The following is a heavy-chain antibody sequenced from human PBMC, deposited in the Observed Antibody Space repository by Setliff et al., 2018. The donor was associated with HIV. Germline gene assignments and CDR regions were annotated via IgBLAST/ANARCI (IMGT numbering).Heavy chain of an antibody. CDR3: ARAPGPPWIQLWLTYFDY. CDR2: INPNSGDT. D-gene: IGHD5-18*01. CDR1: GYTFTGYY. J-gene: IGHJ4*02. V-gene: IGHV1-2*02. Sequence: ASVKVSCKASGYTFTGYYIHWVRQAPGQGLEWMGWINPNSGDTNYAQRFRGRVTMTRDTSISTAYMELSRLRSDDTAVFYCARAPGPPWIQLWLTYFDYWGRGTLVTVSS.